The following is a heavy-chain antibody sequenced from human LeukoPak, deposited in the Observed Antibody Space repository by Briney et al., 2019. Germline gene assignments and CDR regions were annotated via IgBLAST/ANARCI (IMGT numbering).Heavy chain of an antibody. Sequence: SETLSLTCAVSGGSISSSNWWSWVRQPPGKGLEWIGEIYHSGSTNYNPSLKSRVTISVDKSKNQFSLKLSSVTAADTAVYYCAGNTYYYGSGSFDYWGQGTLVTVSS. CDR1: GGSISSSNW. V-gene: IGHV4-4*02. CDR3: AGNTYYYGSGSFDY. D-gene: IGHD3-10*01. J-gene: IGHJ4*02. CDR2: IYHSGST.